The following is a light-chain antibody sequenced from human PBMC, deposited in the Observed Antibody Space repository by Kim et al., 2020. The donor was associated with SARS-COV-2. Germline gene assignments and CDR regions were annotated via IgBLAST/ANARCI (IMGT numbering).Light chain of an antibody. CDR2: GAS. J-gene: IGKJ4*01. CDR3: QQYNNWLT. V-gene: IGKV3-15*01. Sequence: SVSPGERATLTCRASQSVSSNLAWYQQKPGQAPRLLMYGASTRATGIPARFSGSGSGTEFTLTISSLQSEDFAVYYCQQYNNWLTFGGGTKVDIK. CDR1: QSVSSN.